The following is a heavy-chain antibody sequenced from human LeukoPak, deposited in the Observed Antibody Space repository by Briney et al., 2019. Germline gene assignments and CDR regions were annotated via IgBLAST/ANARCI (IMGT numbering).Heavy chain of an antibody. D-gene: IGHD2-15*01. CDR3: ARDCSGGSCYGAFDI. CDR1: GASIRRGDYY. CDR2: IYDSGST. Sequence: SETLSLTCTVSGASIRRGDYYWSWIRQPPGKGLEWIGYIYDSGSTYYNPSLKSRITISVDTSENRFSLKLSSVTATDTAVYYCARDCSGGSCYGAFDIWGQGTMVTVSS. J-gene: IGHJ3*02. V-gene: IGHV4-30-4*01.